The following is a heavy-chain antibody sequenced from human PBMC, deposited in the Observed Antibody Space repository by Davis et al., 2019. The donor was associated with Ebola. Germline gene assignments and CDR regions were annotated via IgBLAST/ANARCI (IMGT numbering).Heavy chain of an antibody. CDR1: GGSISSSSYY. V-gene: IGHV3-23*01. Sequence: PSETLSLTCTVSGGSISSSSYYWGWIRQPPGKGLEWVSAISGSGGSTYYADSVKGRFTISRDNSKNTLYLQMNSLRAEDTAVYYCARRDCSSTSCYPYYYYGMDVWGQGTTVTVSS. CDR3: ARRDCSSTSCYPYYYYGMDV. D-gene: IGHD2-2*01. CDR2: ISGSGGST. J-gene: IGHJ6*02.